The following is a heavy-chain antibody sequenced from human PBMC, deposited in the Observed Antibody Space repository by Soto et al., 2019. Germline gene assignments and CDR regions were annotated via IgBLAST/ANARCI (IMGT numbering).Heavy chain of an antibody. V-gene: IGHV1-69*01. CDR1: GGTFNNYA. CDR2: IIPTFGTG. Sequence: QVLLVQSGPEVKKPGSSVKVSCKASGGTFNNYAINWVRQAPGKGLEWMGGIIPTFGTGNHAQKFQGRVTITSDEATTTAYMGLNSLRSADTSIYYCASFDGTLVRGGRSSPYEMDVWGQGTTVIVSS. CDR3: ASFDGTLVRGGRSSPYEMDV. J-gene: IGHJ6*02. D-gene: IGHD3-10*01.